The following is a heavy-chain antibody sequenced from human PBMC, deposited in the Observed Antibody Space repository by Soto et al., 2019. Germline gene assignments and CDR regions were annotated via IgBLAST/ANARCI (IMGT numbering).Heavy chain of an antibody. CDR2: ISSSSSYI. D-gene: IGHD1-7*01. CDR1: GFTFSSYS. CDR3: AREIYWNYGWFDP. Sequence: PGGSLRLSCAASGFTFSSYSMNWVRQAPGKGLEWVSSISSSSSYIYYADSVKGRFTISRDNAKNSLYLQMNSLRAEDTAVYYCAREIYWNYGWFDPWGQGTLVTVS. J-gene: IGHJ5*02. V-gene: IGHV3-21*01.